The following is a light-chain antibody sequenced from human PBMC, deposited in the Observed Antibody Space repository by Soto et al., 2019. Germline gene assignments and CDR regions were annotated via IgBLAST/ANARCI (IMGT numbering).Light chain of an antibody. Sequence: EIVLTQSPATLSLSPGERATLSCRASQSVSNYLAWYQQKPGQAPRLLIYGASNRATGIPARFTGSGSGTDSTLTISSLEPEDFAVYYCQHRGEWPRTFGQGTKLEIK. V-gene: IGKV3-11*01. CDR1: QSVSNY. J-gene: IGKJ2*01. CDR2: GAS. CDR3: QHRGEWPRT.